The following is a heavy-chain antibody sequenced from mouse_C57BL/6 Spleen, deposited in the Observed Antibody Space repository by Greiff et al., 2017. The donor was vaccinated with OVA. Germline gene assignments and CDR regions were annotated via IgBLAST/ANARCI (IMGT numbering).Heavy chain of an antibody. CDR2: IRLKSDNYAT. Sequence: EVMLVESGGGLVQPGGSMKLSCVASGFTFSNYWMNWVRQSPEKGLEWVAQIRLKSDNYATHYAETVKGRFTISRDDSKSSVYLHMNNLRAEDTGIYYCTGGYLRGSAMDYWGQGTSVTVSS. J-gene: IGHJ4*01. CDR3: TGGYLRGSAMDY. CDR1: GFTFSNYW. V-gene: IGHV6-3*01. D-gene: IGHD2-3*01.